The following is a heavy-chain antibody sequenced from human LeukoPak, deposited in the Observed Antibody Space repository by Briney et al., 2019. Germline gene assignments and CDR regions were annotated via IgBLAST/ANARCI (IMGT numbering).Heavy chain of an antibody. D-gene: IGHD3-22*01. J-gene: IGHJ4*02. CDR1: GGSFSVYY. V-gene: IGHV4-34*01. Sequence: SETLSLTCAVYGGSFSVYYWSWIRQPPGKGLEWIGEINHSGSTNYNPSLKSRVTISVDTSKNQFSLKLSSVTAADTAVYYCAGYYDRSGYNPFDYWGQGTPVTVSS. CDR3: AGYYDRSGYNPFDY. CDR2: INHSGST.